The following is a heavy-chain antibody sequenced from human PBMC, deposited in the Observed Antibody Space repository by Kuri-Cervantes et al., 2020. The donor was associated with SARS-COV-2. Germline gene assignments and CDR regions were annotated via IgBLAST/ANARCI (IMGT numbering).Heavy chain of an antibody. Sequence: SETLSLTCAVYGGFFSGYYWSWIRQPPGKGLEWIGEINHSGSTNYNPSLKSRVTISVDTSTNQFSLKLSSVTAADTAVYYCARVKGWNDRHYYYYYGMDVWGQGTAVTVSS. D-gene: IGHD1-1*01. CDR2: INHSGST. CDR1: GGFFSGYY. CDR3: ARVKGWNDRHYYYYYGMDV. V-gene: IGHV4-34*01. J-gene: IGHJ6*02.